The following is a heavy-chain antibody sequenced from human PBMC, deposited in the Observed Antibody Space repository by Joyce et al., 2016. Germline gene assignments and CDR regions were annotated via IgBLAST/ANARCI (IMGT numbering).Heavy chain of an antibody. J-gene: IGHJ4*02. D-gene: IGHD5-24*01. CDR1: GFSFSSYA. CDR3: ARVLKDGSNYVDYLDY. Sequence: QVQLVESGGGVVQPGRSLRLSCAASGFSFSSYAIHWVRQAPGKGLEWVALILYYGSNKYYADSVKGRFTISRDNSKNTVDLQMNSLRAEDTAVYYCARVLKDGSNYVDYLDYWGQGTLVIVSS. V-gene: IGHV3-30-3*01. CDR2: ILYYGSNK.